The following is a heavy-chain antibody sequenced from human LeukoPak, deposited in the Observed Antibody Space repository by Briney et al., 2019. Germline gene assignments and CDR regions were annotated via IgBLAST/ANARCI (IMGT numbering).Heavy chain of an antibody. V-gene: IGHV4-34*01. CDR3: ARDSSGYYPFDY. CDR1: GGSFSGYY. D-gene: IGHD3-22*01. Sequence: SETLSLTCAVNGGSFSGYYWSWIPQPPGKGLEWIGEINHSGSTNYNPSLKSRVTISVDTSKNQFSLKLSSVTAAGTAVYYCARDSSGYYPFDYWGQGTLVTVSS. CDR2: INHSGST. J-gene: IGHJ4*02.